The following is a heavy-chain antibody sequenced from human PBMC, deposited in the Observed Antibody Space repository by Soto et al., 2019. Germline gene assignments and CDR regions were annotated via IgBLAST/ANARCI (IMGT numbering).Heavy chain of an antibody. CDR3: ARCLYGSGPNWFDP. D-gene: IGHD3-10*01. Sequence: RASVKVSCKASGGTFSSYAISWVRQAPGQGLEWMGGIIPIFGTANYAQKFQGRVTITADESTSTAYMELSSLRSEDTAVYYCARCLYGSGPNWFDPWGQRTLVTVSS. CDR1: GGTFSSYA. CDR2: IIPIFGTA. J-gene: IGHJ5*02. V-gene: IGHV1-69*13.